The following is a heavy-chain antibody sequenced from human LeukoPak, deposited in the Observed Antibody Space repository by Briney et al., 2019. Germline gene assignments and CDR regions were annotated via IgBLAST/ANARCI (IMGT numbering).Heavy chain of an antibody. V-gene: IGHV1-2*06. D-gene: IGHD3-10*01. Sequence: ASVKVSCEASGYTFTGYYMHWVRQAPGQGLEWMGRINPNSGGTNYAQKFQGRVTMTRDTSISTAYMELSRLRSDDTAVYYCARGGSGFYYGSGSSDYWGQGTLVTVSS. CDR1: GYTFTGYY. J-gene: IGHJ4*02. CDR3: ARGGSGFYYGSGSSDY. CDR2: INPNSGGT.